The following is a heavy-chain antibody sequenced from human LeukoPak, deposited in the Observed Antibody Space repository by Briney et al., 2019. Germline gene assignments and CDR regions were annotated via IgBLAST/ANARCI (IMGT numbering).Heavy chain of an antibody. Sequence: PGGSLRLSCAGSGFAFESFTMTWVRQAPGKGLEWVSLISATSSDVNYAESVRGRFTISRDNAKNSLFLLMDSLRVEDTAIYYCAKGLFSAYDKSLDSWGQGTLVTVSS. D-gene: IGHD5-12*01. J-gene: IGHJ4*02. CDR1: GFAFESFT. CDR3: AKGLFSAYDKSLDS. V-gene: IGHV3-21*04. CDR2: ISATSSDV.